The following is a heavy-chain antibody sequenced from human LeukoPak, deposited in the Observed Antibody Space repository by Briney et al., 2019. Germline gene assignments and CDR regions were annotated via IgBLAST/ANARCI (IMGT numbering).Heavy chain of an antibody. CDR3: ARGGSTGTNLNWVDP. V-gene: IGHV4-59*11. CDR2: IYYSGST. J-gene: IGHJ5*02. CDR1: GGGTRSHY. D-gene: IGHD1-1*01. Sequence: SETLSLTCTVSGGGTRSHYWSWIRQPPGKGLEWIGYIYYSGSTNYNPSLKSRVTISVDTSKNQFSLKLSSVTAADTAVYYCARGGSTGTNLNWVDPWGQGTLVTVSS.